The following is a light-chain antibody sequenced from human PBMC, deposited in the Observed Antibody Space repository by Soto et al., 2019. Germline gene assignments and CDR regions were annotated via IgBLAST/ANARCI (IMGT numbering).Light chain of an antibody. V-gene: IGKV1-13*02. CDR3: HHLHSYPLG. Sequence: AIPLTQSPSSLSASVGDRVTITCRASQGISSSLAWYQQRPQKAPKLLIYDASTLQSGVTSRFSGSGSGTDFTLTISSLQPEDFATYYCHHLHSYPLGFGGGTKVEIK. J-gene: IGKJ4*01. CDR2: DAS. CDR1: QGISSS.